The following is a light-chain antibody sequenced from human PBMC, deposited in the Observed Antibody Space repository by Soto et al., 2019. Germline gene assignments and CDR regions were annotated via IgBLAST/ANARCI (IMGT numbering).Light chain of an antibody. CDR2: LAS. CDR1: QSVSRGY. Sequence: EIVLTQSPGTLSLSPGERATLSCRASQSVSRGYLAWYQLRPGQAPRLLIYLASTRATGIPDRFSGSGSGTDFTLTISRLEPEDFAMYYCQQYGSSVRTFGQGTKVDIK. J-gene: IGKJ1*01. CDR3: QQYGSSVRT. V-gene: IGKV3-20*01.